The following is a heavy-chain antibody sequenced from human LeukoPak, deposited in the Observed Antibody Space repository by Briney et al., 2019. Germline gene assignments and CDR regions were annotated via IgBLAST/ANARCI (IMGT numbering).Heavy chain of an antibody. J-gene: IGHJ3*02. CDR2: ISAYNGNT. CDR1: DYTFSTYG. D-gene: IGHD2-2*01. CDR3: ARASGSYCSSTSCNDAFDI. Sequence: ASAKVSCKASDYTFSTYGITWVRQAPGQGLEWMGWISAYNGNTNYEQKLQGRATMTTDTSTSTAYLELKSLRSDDTAVYYCARASGSYCSSTSCNDAFDIWGQGTMVSVS. V-gene: IGHV1-18*01.